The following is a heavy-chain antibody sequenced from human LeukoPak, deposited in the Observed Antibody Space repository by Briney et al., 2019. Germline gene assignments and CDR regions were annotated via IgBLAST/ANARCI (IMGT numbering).Heavy chain of an antibody. D-gene: IGHD3-10*01. V-gene: IGHV3-21*01. CDR3: ATVTMVRASDYYGMDV. J-gene: IGHJ6*02. CDR2: ISTSTSYI. CDR1: GFTFSTYS. Sequence: GGSLRLSCAASGFTFSTYSMNWVRQAPGKGLEWVSSISTSTSYIYYADSVKGRFTISRDNAKNSLYLQMNSLRAEDTAVYYCATVTMVRASDYYGMDVWGQGTTVTVSS.